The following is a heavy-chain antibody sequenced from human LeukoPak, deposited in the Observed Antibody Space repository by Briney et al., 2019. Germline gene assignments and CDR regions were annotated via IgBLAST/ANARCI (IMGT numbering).Heavy chain of an antibody. CDR2: IYHSGST. J-gene: IGHJ5*02. Sequence: SQTLSLTCTVSGGSLSSGGDYWSWIRQHPGKGLEWIGYIYHSGSTYYNPSLKSRVIMSADTSKNQFSLKLSSVTAADTAVYYCAREIRFGDKGDWFDPWGQGTLVTVSS. CDR1: GGSLSSGGDY. D-gene: IGHD3-10*01. CDR3: AREIRFGDKGDWFDP. V-gene: IGHV4-31*03.